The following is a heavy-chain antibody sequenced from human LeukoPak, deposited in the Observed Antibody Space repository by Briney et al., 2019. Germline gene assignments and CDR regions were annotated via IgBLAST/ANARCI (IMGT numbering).Heavy chain of an antibody. J-gene: IGHJ4*02. CDR2: ISYDGSNK. D-gene: IGHD3-10*01. V-gene: IGHV3-30-3*01. CDR1: GFTFSSYA. Sequence: GGSLGLSCAASGFTFSSYAMHWVRQAPGKGLEWVAVISYDGSNKYYADSVKGRFTISRDNSKNSLYLQMNSLRAEDTAVYYCARAPGYYGSGTWDYWGQGTLVTVSS. CDR3: ARAPGYYGSGTWDY.